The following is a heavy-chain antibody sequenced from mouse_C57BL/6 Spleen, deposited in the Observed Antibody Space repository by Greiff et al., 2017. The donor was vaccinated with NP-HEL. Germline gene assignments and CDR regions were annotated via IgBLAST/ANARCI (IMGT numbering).Heavy chain of an antibody. CDR2: INPNNGGT. D-gene: IGHD4-1*01. V-gene: IGHV1-26*01. Sequence: EVQLQQSGPELVKPGASVKISCKASGYTFTDYYMNWVKQSHGKSLEWIGDINPNNGGTSYNQKFKGKATLTVDKSSSTAYMELRSLTSEDSAVYYCARKELGPLDYWGQGTTLTVSS. CDR3: ARKELGPLDY. J-gene: IGHJ2*01. CDR1: GYTFTDYY.